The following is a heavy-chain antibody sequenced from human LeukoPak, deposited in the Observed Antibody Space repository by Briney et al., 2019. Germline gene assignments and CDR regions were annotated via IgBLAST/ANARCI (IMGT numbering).Heavy chain of an antibody. CDR2: ISSSSSYV. CDR1: GFTFSSYS. J-gene: IGHJ4*02. Sequence: GGSLRPSCAASGFTFSSYSMNWVRQAPGKGLEWVSSISSSSSYVYYADSVKGRFTISRDNAKNSLYLQMNSLRAEDTAVHYCARDHPFSSFDYWGQGTLVTVSS. D-gene: IGHD2/OR15-2a*01. CDR3: ARDHPFSSFDY. V-gene: IGHV3-21*01.